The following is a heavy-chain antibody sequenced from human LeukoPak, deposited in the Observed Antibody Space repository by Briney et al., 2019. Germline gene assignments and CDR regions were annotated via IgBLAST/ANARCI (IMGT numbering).Heavy chain of an antibody. Sequence: KPSETLSLTCTVSGGSVSSYYWSWIRQPAGKGLEWIGRIYNGGITDYNPSLKSRVTMSVDTSKNQFSLKLSSVTAADTAVYYCARVEMGSEVSCCFADVWGKGTTVTVSS. V-gene: IGHV4-4*07. J-gene: IGHJ6*04. D-gene: IGHD2-2*01. CDR2: IYNGGIT. CDR1: GGSVSSYY. CDR3: ARVEMGSEVSCCFADV.